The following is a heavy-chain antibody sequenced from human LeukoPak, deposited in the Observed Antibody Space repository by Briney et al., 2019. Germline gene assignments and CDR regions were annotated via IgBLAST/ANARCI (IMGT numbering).Heavy chain of an antibody. V-gene: IGHV4-34*01. D-gene: IGHD4-11*01. J-gene: IGHJ6*03. CDR2: VNHEGDS. Sequence: PSETLSLTCAVYGVSLRGYYWSWIRQSPEKRLEWIGEVNHEGDSIYSPSLKSRLTLSVDMSKNQFSLNLRSVTAADTAVYFCARGSNYVSDYYFDVWGKGTTVIVSS. CDR3: ARGSNYVSDYYFDV. CDR1: GVSLRGYY.